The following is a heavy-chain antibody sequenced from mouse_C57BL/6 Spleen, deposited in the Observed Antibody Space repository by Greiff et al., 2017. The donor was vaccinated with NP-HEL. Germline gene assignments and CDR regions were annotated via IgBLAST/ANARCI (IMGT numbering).Heavy chain of an antibody. D-gene: IGHD2-5*01. CDR2: INPNNGGT. J-gene: IGHJ4*01. Sequence: EVQLQQSGPELVKPGASVKISCKASGYTFTDYYMNWVKQSHGKSLEWIGDINPNNGGTSYNQKFKGKATLTVDKSSSTAYMELRSLTSEDSAVYYCARDSNSAMDYWGQGTSVTVSS. CDR1: GYTFTDYY. CDR3: ARDSNSAMDY. V-gene: IGHV1-26*01.